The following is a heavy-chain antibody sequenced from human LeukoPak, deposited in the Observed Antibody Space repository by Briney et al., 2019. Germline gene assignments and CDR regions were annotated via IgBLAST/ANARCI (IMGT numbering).Heavy chain of an antibody. V-gene: IGHV4-39*07. Sequence: SETLSLTCTVSGGSISSSSYYWGWIRQPPGKGLEWIGSIYYSGSTYYNPSLKSRVTISVDTSKNQFSLKLSSVTAADTAVYYCARRCPFYYDSAFDYWGQGTLVTVSS. CDR3: ARRCPFYYDSAFDY. D-gene: IGHD3-22*01. CDR2: IYYSGST. CDR1: GGSISSSSYY. J-gene: IGHJ4*02.